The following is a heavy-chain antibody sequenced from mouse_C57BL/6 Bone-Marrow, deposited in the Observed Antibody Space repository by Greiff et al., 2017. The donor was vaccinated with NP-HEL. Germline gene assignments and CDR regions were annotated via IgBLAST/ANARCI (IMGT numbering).Heavy chain of an antibody. J-gene: IGHJ1*03. CDR1: GYTFTSYW. D-gene: IGHD1-1*01. CDR2: INPSNGGT. V-gene: IGHV1-53*01. Sequence: QVHVKQPGTELVKPGASVKLSCKASGYTFTSYWMHWVKQRPGQGLEWIGNINPSNGGTNYNEKFKSKATLTVDKSSSTAYMQLSSLTSEDSAVYYCARRPFYYYGSSYRWYFDVWGTGTTVTVSS. CDR3: ARRPFYYYGSSYRWYFDV.